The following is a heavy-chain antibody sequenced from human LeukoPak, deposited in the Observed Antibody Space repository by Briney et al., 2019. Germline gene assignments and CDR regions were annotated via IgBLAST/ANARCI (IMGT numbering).Heavy chain of an antibody. D-gene: IGHD3-9*01. J-gene: IGHJ3*02. CDR3: ARELRYFDWPRGYKYSWIDAFDI. Sequence: NTSETLSLTCAVYGGSFSGYYWSWIRQPPGKGLEWIGEINHSGSTNYNPSLKSRVTISVDTSKNQFSLKLSSVTAADTAVYYCARELRYFDWPRGYKYSWIDAFDIWGQGTMVTVSS. CDR1: GGSFSGYY. V-gene: IGHV4-34*01. CDR2: INHSGST.